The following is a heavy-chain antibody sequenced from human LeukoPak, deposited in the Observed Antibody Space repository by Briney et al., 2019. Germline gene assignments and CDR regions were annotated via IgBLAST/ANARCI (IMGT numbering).Heavy chain of an antibody. D-gene: IGHD5-18*01. CDR2: IIPIFGTA. CDR3: AREWIQLRGYYYGMDV. Sequence: ASVKVSCKASGYTFTSYYMHWVRQAPGQGLEWMGGIIPIFGTANYAQKFQGRVTITADESTSTAYMELSSLRSEDTAVYYCAREWIQLRGYYYGMDVWGQGTTVTVSS. CDR1: GYTFTSYY. J-gene: IGHJ6*02. V-gene: IGHV1-69*13.